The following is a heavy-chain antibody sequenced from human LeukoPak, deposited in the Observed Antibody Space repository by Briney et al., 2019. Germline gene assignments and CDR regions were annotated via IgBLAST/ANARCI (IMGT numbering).Heavy chain of an antibody. D-gene: IGHD4-17*01. Sequence: ASVKVSCKASGGTFSSYAISWVRQAPGQGLEWMGGIILIFGTANYAQKFQGRVTITADESASTAYMELSSLRSEDTAVYYCARATTVTSWFDPWGQGTLVTVSS. CDR1: GGTFSSYA. V-gene: IGHV1-69*13. J-gene: IGHJ5*02. CDR2: IILIFGTA. CDR3: ARATTVTSWFDP.